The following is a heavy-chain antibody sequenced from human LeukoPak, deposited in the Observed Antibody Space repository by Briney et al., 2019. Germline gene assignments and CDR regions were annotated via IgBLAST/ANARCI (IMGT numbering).Heavy chain of an antibody. D-gene: IGHD2-15*01. CDR3: ARPGYCSGGRCPSWFDP. J-gene: IGHJ5*02. V-gene: IGHV1-46*01. CDR2: INPSAGST. CDR1: GYTFVSYY. Sequence: ASVKVSCKASGYTFVSYYMHWVRQAPGQGLEWMGIINPSAGSTTYAQKFQDRVTMTSDTSTSTVYMELSSLRSEDTAVYYCARPGYCSGGRCPSWFDPWGLGTLVIVSS.